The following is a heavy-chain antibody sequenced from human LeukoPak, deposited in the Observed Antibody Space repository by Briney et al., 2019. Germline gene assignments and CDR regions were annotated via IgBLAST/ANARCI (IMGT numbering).Heavy chain of an antibody. CDR2: INSDGINT. CDR3: ARSRPGYSYGFRRRPNWFDP. D-gene: IGHD5-18*01. CDR1: GFTFSNYW. V-gene: IGHV3-74*01. J-gene: IGHJ5*02. Sequence: GGSLNLSCAASGFTFSNYWMHWVRPAPGKGLVWVSRINSDGINTSYADSVKGRFTISRDNAKNTLNLQMNSLRAEDTAVYYCARSRPGYSYGFRRRPNWFDPWGQGTLVTVSS.